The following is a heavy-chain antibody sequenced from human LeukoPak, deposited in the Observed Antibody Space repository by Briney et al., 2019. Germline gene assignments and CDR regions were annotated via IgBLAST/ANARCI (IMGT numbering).Heavy chain of an antibody. Sequence: GGSLRLSCAASGFTFSGSATHWVRQASGEGLEWVGHIRSKANSYATAYAASVKGRFTISRDDSKNTTYLQMNSLKTEDTAVYYCTFYASGTYTPFDIWGQGTLVTVSS. D-gene: IGHD3-10*01. J-gene: IGHJ4*02. CDR3: TFYASGTYTPFDI. CDR2: IRSKANSYAT. V-gene: IGHV3-73*01. CDR1: GFTFSGSA.